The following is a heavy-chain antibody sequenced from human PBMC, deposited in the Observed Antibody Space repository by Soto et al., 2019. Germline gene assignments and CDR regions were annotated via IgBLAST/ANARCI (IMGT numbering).Heavy chain of an antibody. CDR3: AKGRQILYYFDS. CDR2: ISASADNS. J-gene: IGHJ4*02. V-gene: IGHV3-23*01. Sequence: EVQVLESGGGLVQPGGSLRLSCAASGFTFSIYAMSWARQTPGKGLEWVSSISASADNSYSTDSVKGRFTISRDNSKNNLYLQMSSLRAEDTAIYYCAKGRQILYYFDSLGQGTLVTVSS. CDR1: GFTFSIYA.